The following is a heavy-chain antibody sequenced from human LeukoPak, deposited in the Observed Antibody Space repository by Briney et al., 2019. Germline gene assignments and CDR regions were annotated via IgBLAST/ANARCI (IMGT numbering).Heavy chain of an antibody. CDR1: GGSITNYY. D-gene: IGHD6-19*01. V-gene: IGHV4-59*01. CDR2: IYYSGTT. J-gene: IGHJ4*02. Sequence: SETLSLTCTVSGGSITNYYCSWIRQPPGKGLEWIGYIYYSGTTNYNSSLKSRVTISVDTSKNQFSLRLSSVTAADTAVYYCAREYRFRGIAVAAYFDYWGQGTLVTVSS. CDR3: AREYRFRGIAVAAYFDY.